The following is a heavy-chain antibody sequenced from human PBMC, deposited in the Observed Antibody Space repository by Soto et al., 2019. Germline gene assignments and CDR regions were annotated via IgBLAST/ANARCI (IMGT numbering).Heavy chain of an antibody. Sequence: QVQLHQWGAGLLKPSETLSLTCAFYGGSFSDYFWSWIRQPPGKGLEWIGEINHSGSTDHNPSLKSRVTISVDTSKNQYSLRLTSVTAADTAVYYCARANYYFGSGSYFCNNWFDPWGQGTLVTVSS. CDR3: ARANYYFGSGSYFCNNWFDP. V-gene: IGHV4-34*01. CDR2: INHSGST. J-gene: IGHJ5*02. CDR1: GGSFSDYF. D-gene: IGHD3-10*01.